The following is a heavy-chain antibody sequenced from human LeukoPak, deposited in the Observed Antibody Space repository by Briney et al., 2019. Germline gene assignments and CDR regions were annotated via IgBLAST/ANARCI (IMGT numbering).Heavy chain of an antibody. V-gene: IGHV4-59*01. CDR3: ARVGTYYRSLDS. CDR1: GGSINDAS. D-gene: IGHD3-10*01. Sequence: SETLSLTCTVSGGSINDASWNWIRKPPGQGLEWIGYIYHSGGTNYNPSLKSRVTISLDPSKNQFSLKLSSVTAADTAVYYCARVGTYYRSLDSWGQGTLVTVSS. CDR2: IYHSGGT. J-gene: IGHJ4*02.